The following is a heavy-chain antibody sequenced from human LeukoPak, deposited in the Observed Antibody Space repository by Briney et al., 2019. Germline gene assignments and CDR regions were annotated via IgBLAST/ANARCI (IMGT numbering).Heavy chain of an antibody. CDR2: VYYSGST. CDR3: ARDYSNSDIDY. J-gene: IGHJ4*02. D-gene: IGHD4-11*01. V-gene: IGHV4-59*01. CDR1: SGSLSTYY. Sequence: SETLSLTCTVCSGSLSTYYWSWIRQPPGKGLEWIGYVYYSGSTNYNPSLKSRVTISVDTSKNQFSLTLSSVTAADTAVYYCARDYSNSDIDYRGQGTLVTVSS.